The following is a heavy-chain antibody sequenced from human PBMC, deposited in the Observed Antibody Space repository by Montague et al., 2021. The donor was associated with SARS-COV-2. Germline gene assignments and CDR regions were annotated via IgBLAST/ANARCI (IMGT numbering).Heavy chain of an antibody. CDR1: GASVTSSPYY. CDR3: ASSYYYGSGTYVYNYYMDA. D-gene: IGHD3-10*01. Sequence: SETLSLTCTVSGASVTSSPYYSGWIRQPPGRGLEWVGSIHNSGRTYFSPSLKSRPTISVDSSEHQSSLRLSSVTAADTAVYYCASSYYYGSGTYVYNYYMDAWGKGTTVTVSS. CDR2: IHNSGRT. V-gene: IGHV4-39*01. J-gene: IGHJ6*03.